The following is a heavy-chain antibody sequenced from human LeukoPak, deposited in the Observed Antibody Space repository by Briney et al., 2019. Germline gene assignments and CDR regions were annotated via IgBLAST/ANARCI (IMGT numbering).Heavy chain of an antibody. V-gene: IGHV1-46*01. Sequence: ASVNVSCKASGYTFTYYYIHWVRQAPGQGLEWMGMINPSSGSTSYAQKFQGRVTMTRGTSTSTVYMELSSLRSEDTALYYCARESDTGKDFDHWGQGILVTVSS. CDR3: ARESDTGKDFDH. D-gene: IGHD1-1*01. J-gene: IGHJ4*02. CDR2: INPSSGST. CDR1: GYTFTYYY.